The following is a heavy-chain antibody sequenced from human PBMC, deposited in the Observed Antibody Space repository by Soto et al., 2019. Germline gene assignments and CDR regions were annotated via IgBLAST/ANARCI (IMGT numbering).Heavy chain of an antibody. D-gene: IGHD5-18*01. J-gene: IGHJ4*02. CDR3: GSRRYSAVYSQN. CDR1: GGSISSSDYY. V-gene: IGHV4-30-4*01. CDR2: IYYSGST. Sequence: SETLSLTCTVSGGSISSSDYYWSWIRQPPGKGLEWIGYIYYSGSTYYNPSLKSRVTISVDTSKNQFSLKLSSVTAADTAVYYCGSRRYSAVYSQNWGQGTLVTVS.